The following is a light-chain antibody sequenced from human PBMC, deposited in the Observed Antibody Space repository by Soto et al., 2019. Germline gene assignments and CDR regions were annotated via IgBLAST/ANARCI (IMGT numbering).Light chain of an antibody. Sequence: QSVLTQPASVSGSPGQSITISCTGTSSDVGTYNLVSWYQQHPGKAPKLMIYEVIKRPSGVSNRFSGSKSGNTASLTISGLQAEDEADYDCCSYAGSSVYVFGTGTQLTVL. CDR2: EVI. CDR3: CSYAGSSVYV. CDR1: SSDVGTYNL. J-gene: IGLJ1*01. V-gene: IGLV2-23*02.